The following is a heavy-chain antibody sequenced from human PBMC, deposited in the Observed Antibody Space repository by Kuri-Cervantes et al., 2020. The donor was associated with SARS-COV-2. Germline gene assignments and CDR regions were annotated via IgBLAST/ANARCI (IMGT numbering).Heavy chain of an antibody. CDR2: TSGSGGST. J-gene: IGHJ4*02. CDR1: GFTFSSYA. D-gene: IGHD1-1*01. V-gene: IGHV3-23*01. CDR3: ANWNDEDY. Sequence: GESLKISCAASGFTFSSYAMSWVRQAPGKGLEWVSATSGSGGSTYYADSVKGRFTISRDNSKNTLYLQMNSLRAEDTAVYYCANWNDEDYWGQGTLVTVSS.